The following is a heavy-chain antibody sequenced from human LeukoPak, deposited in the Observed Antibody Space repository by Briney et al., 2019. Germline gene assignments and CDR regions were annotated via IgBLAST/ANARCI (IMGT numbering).Heavy chain of an antibody. CDR3: ARDSETTPIHVLGY. J-gene: IGHJ4*02. V-gene: IGHV3-30-3*01. Sequence: GGSLRLSCVVSGFTFTNYVVHWVRQAPGKGLEWVTLVSSDGGIRYYADSVKGRFSVSRDISKNTLYLQMNSLRVDDTAVYYCARDSETTPIHVLGYWGQGTLVTVSS. D-gene: IGHD2-2*02. CDR1: GFTFTNYV. CDR2: VSSDGGIR.